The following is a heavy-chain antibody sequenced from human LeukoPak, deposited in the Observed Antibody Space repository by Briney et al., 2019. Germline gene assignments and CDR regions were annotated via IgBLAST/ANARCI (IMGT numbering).Heavy chain of an antibody. CDR2: INHSGST. CDR1: GGSFSGCY. V-gene: IGHV4-34*01. J-gene: IGHJ3*02. Sequence: PSETLSLTCAVYGGSFSGCYWSWIRQPPGKGLEWIGEINHSGSTNYNPSLKSRVTISVDTSKNQFSLKLSSVAAADTAVYYFAGGDGYSRDAFDIWGQGTMVTVSS. D-gene: IGHD5-24*01. CDR3: AGGDGYSRDAFDI.